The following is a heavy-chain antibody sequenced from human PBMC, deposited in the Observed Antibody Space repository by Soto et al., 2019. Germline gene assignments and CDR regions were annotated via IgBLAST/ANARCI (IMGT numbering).Heavy chain of an antibody. CDR1: GFSLSTSGVG. Sequence: QITLKESGPTLLKPTQTLTLTCTFSGFSLSTSGVGVGWIRQPPGKALEWLALIYWDDDKRYSPSLKSRLTITKDTTKNRVVLTMTNKAPGDTGRYFCAYRRDNGRYDLAYWGQGALVTVSP. CDR2: IYWDDDK. D-gene: IGHD6-19*01. CDR3: AYRRDNGRYDLAY. J-gene: IGHJ4*02. V-gene: IGHV2-5*02.